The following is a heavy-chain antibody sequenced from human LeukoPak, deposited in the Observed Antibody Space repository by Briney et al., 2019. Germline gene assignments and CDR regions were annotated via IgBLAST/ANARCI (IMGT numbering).Heavy chain of an antibody. Sequence: GGSLRLSCAASGFTFSSYTMNWVRQAPGKGLEWVSYISSSGSTIYYADSVKGRFTISRDNAKNSLYLQMNSLRAEDTAVYYCARDLLYYYYMDVWGKGTTVTISS. CDR1: GFTFSSYT. D-gene: IGHD2-15*01. CDR2: ISSSGSTI. V-gene: IGHV3-48*04. J-gene: IGHJ6*03. CDR3: ARDLLYYYYMDV.